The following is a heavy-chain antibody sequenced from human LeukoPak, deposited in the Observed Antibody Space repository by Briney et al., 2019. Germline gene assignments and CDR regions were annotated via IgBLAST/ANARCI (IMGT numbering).Heavy chain of an antibody. J-gene: IGHJ4*02. D-gene: IGHD5-12*01. CDR1: GFTFSSYE. CDR3: ARDRNRGYPESLVDC. Sequence: PGGSLRLSCAASGFTFSSYEMNWVRQAPGKGLEWVSYISSSGSTIYYADSVKGRFTISRDNAKNSLYLQMNSLRAEDTAVYYCARDRNRGYPESLVDCWGQGTLVTVSS. CDR2: ISSSGSTI. V-gene: IGHV3-48*03.